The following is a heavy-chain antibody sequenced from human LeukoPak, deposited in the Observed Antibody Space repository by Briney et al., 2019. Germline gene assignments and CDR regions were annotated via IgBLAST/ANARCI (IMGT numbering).Heavy chain of an antibody. D-gene: IGHD1-26*01. J-gene: IGHJ4*02. CDR1: GFTFGNYN. Sequence: PGGSLRLSCAASGFTFGNYNFIWVRQAPGKGPEWVSYISSSSSSATHYADSVKGRLTVSRDNANNSLYVQMTNLRAEDTAVYYCARRAMGATSFDYWGQGTLVTVSS. CDR2: ISSSSSSAT. CDR3: ARRAMGATSFDY. V-gene: IGHV3-48*01.